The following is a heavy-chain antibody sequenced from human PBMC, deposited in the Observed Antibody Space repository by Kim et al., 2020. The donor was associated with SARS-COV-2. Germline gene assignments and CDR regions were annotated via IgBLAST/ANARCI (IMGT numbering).Heavy chain of an antibody. J-gene: IGHJ6*02. Sequence: SVKVSCKASGGTFSSYAISWVRQAPGQGLEWMGGIIPIFGTANYAQKFQGRVTITADESTSTAYMELSSLRSEDTAVYYCARGLAVAGKEVGSYYYYGMDVWGQGTTVTVSS. CDR1: GGTFSSYA. V-gene: IGHV1-69*13. CDR3: ARGLAVAGKEVGSYYYYGMDV. CDR2: IIPIFGTA. D-gene: IGHD6-19*01.